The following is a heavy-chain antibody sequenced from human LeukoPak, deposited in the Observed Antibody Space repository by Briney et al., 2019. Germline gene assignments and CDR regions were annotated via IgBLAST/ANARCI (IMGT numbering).Heavy chain of an antibody. D-gene: IGHD4/OR15-4a*01. J-gene: IGHJ4*02. CDR3: ARRAGAYSHPYDY. CDR1: GFTFSDYF. V-gene: IGHV3-11*01. CDR2: ISSSGSTI. Sequence: GGSLRLSCAASGFTFSDYFMSWIRQAPGKGLEWVSYISSSGSTIYNADSVKGRFSISRDNAKNSLSMQMNSLRAEDTAVYYCARRAGAYSHPYDYWGQGTLVTVSS.